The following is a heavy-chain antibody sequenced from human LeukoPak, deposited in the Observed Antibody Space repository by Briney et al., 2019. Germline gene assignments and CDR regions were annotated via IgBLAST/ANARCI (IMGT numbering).Heavy chain of an antibody. V-gene: IGHV3-7*01. D-gene: IGHD6-19*01. CDR3: ARLSTAVPDADY. CDR1: IFTFSTSW. Sequence: PGGSLGLSCAASIFTFSTSWMSWVRQAPGKGLEWVANIKRDGSEKYYVDSVKGRFTISRDNAKNSLYLQMNSLRVEDTAVYYCARLSTAVPDADYWGQGTLVTVSS. J-gene: IGHJ4*02. CDR2: IKRDGSEK.